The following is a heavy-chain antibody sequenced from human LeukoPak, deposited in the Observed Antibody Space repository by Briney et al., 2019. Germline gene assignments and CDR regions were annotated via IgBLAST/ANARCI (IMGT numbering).Heavy chain of an antibody. CDR1: GFAFSRND. CDR3: AKYRGFGDSYDS. Sequence: GGSLRLSCAASGFAFSRNDMSWVRQAPGKGLEWVSSIGGSGTRTYYADSVKGRYTISRDTSKNTLYLQMNSLRAEDAAVYYCAKYRGFGDSYDSWGQGTLVTVSS. V-gene: IGHV3-23*01. J-gene: IGHJ4*02. CDR2: IGGSGTRT. D-gene: IGHD3-10*01.